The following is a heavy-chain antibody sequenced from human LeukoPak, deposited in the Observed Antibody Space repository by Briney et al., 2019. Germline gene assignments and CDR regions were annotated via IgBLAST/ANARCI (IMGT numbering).Heavy chain of an antibody. CDR3: ASFGERGPYYFDY. CDR2: IYHSGST. Sequence: SGTLSLTCAVSGGSISSSNWWSWVRQPPGKGLEWIGEIYHSGSTNYNPSLKSRVTISVDTSKNQFSLILTSVTAADTAVYYCASFGERGPYYFDYWGQGTLVTVSS. D-gene: IGHD3-16*01. CDR1: GGSISSSNW. V-gene: IGHV4-4*02. J-gene: IGHJ4*02.